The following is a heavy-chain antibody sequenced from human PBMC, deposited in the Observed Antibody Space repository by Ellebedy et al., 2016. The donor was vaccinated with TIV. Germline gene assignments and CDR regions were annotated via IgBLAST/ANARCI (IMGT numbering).Heavy chain of an antibody. CDR3: ARQGVTSTQWTFDI. Sequence: MPSETLSLTCTVSGGSISSSSHYWAWIRQPPGKGREWIGSIYYSGSTYYNPSLKSRVTISVDTSKNQFSLKLNSVTAADTAVYHCARQGVTSTQWTFDIWGQGTMVIVSS. CDR2: IYYSGST. J-gene: IGHJ3*02. V-gene: IGHV4-39*01. D-gene: IGHD5-18*01. CDR1: GGSISSSSHY.